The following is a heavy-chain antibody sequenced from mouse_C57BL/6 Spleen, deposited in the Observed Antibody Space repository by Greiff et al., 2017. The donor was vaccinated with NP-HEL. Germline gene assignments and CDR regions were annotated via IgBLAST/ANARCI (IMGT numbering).Heavy chain of an antibody. D-gene: IGHD5-1*01. V-gene: IGHV14-2*01. Sequence: VQLQQSGAELVKPGASVQLSCTASGFNINDYYMHWVKQRPEQGLEWIGRIDPEDGETKYAPKFQGKATLTADTSSNTAYLQLSSLTSEETAVYYCARDEYHDYWGQGTTLTVSS. CDR2: IDPEDGET. CDR3: ARDEYHDY. J-gene: IGHJ2*01. CDR1: GFNINDYY.